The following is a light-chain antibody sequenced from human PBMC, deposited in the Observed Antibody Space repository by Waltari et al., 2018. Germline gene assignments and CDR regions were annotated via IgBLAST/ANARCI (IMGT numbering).Light chain of an antibody. J-gene: IGLJ2*01. CDR2: GEN. CDR3: NSRDTTGYLVI. Sequence: SSELTQDSTVSVALGQTVKITCQGDSLRTYHASWYQQKPRQAPVLLIHGENKRPSGIPDRFSGSRSGNTASLTITGTQAGDEADYYCNSRDTTGYLVIFGGGTKLTVL. CDR1: SLRTYH. V-gene: IGLV3-19*01.